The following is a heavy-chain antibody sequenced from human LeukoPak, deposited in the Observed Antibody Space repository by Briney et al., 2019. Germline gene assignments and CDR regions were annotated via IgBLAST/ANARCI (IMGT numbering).Heavy chain of an antibody. CDR1: GGSISSYY. V-gene: IGHV4-59*01. CDR3: ARGGYYYDSSGNDY. Sequence: SETLSLTCTVSGGSISSYYWSWIRQPPGKGLEWIGYIYYSGSTNYNPSLKSRVTISVDTSKNQFSLKLSSVTAADTAVYYCARGGYYYDSSGNDYWGQGTLVTVSS. CDR2: IYYSGST. D-gene: IGHD3-22*01. J-gene: IGHJ4*02.